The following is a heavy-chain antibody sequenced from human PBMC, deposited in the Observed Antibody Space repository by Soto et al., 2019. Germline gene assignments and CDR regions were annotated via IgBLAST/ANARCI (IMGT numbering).Heavy chain of an antibody. CDR3: ANGAGPVRVFFY. CDR1: GFTFISYA. CDR2: ISGSGGST. Sequence: EVQLLESGGGLVQPGGSLRLSCAASGFTFISYAMSWVRQAPGKGLEWVSAISGSGGSTYYADSVKGRFTISRDNSKNTLYLQMNSLRAEDTAVYYCANGAGPVRVFFYWGQGTLVTVSS. V-gene: IGHV3-23*01. D-gene: IGHD1-26*01. J-gene: IGHJ4*02.